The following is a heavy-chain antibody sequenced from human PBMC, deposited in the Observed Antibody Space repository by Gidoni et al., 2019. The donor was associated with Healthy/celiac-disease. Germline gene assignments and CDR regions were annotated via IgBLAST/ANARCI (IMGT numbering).Heavy chain of an antibody. CDR1: GGTFSSYT. D-gene: IGHD6-13*01. V-gene: IGHV1-69*02. CDR3: ARVNGIAAAGTLLRN. J-gene: IGHJ4*02. CDR2: TIPILGIA. Sequence: QVQLVQSGAEVKKPGSSVKVSCKASGGTFSSYTTSWVRQAPGKGLEWMGRTIPILGIANYAQKFQGSVTITADKSTSTAYMGLSSLRSEDTAVYYCARVNGIAAAGTLLRNWGQGALVTVSS.